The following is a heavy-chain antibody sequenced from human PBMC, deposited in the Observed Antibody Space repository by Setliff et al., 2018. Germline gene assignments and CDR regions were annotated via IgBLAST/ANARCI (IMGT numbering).Heavy chain of an antibody. Sequence: PSETLSLTCGVSGYSISSGYYWGWIRQPPGKGLEWIGSIYRTGTTHYNPSLKSRVTMSLDTSKNQFSLKLSSVTAADTAVYYCARQSVRGLAHNNWFDPWGQGTLVTVS. CDR1: GYSISSGYY. D-gene: IGHD4-17*01. V-gene: IGHV4-38-2*01. CDR3: ARQSVRGLAHNNWFDP. J-gene: IGHJ5*02. CDR2: IYRTGTT.